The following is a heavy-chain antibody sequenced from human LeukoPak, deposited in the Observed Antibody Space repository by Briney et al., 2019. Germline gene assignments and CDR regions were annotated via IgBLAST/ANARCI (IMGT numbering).Heavy chain of an antibody. V-gene: IGHV3-48*03. CDR3: ARSARLMKGVVEVTALDD. D-gene: IGHD3-3*01. J-gene: IGHJ4*02. CDR2: LSSSGSAF. CDR1: GFTFRSYE. Sequence: PGGSLTLSCEDSGFTFRSYEMNWVRQAPGKGLEWIGYLSSSGSAFSYADSVKGRFTIARDNAKNSVYLEMNSLRADDTAVYYCARSARLMKGVVEVTALDDWGQGTLVTVSS.